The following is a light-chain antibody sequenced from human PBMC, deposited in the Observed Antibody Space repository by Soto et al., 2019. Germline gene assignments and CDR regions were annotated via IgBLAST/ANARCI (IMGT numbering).Light chain of an antibody. CDR3: MQALQTPPWT. Sequence: DIVMTQSPLSLPVTPGEPASISCRASQSLPHSNEYNYLDWDLQKPGQSPQILIYLGSNRASVVPDRFSGSGLGADFTLKISRVAAEYVGVYYCMQALQTPPWTFGQGTKVEIK. CDR2: LGS. J-gene: IGKJ1*01. V-gene: IGKV2-28*01. CDR1: QSLPHSNEYNY.